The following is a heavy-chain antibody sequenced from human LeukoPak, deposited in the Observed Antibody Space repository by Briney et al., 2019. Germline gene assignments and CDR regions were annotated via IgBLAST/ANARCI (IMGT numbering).Heavy chain of an antibody. CDR1: GGSFSGYY. CDR3: ARGPTYYYDSSGYSFDY. J-gene: IGHJ4*02. V-gene: IGHV4-34*01. CDR2: INHSGST. Sequence: SETLSLTCAVYGGSFSGYYWSWIRQPPGKGLEWIGEINHSGSTNYNPSLKSRVTISVDTSKNQFSLKLSSVTAADTAVYYCARGPTYYYDSSGYSFDYWGQGALVTVSS. D-gene: IGHD3-22*01.